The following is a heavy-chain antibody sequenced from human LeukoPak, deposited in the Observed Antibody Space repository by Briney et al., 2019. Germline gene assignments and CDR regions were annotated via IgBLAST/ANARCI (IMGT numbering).Heavy chain of an antibody. Sequence: ASVKVSCKASGYTFTSYDINWVRQAPGQGLEWMGWMNPNSGNTGYAQKFQGRVTMTRHTSISTAYMELSRLRSEDTAVYYCARDSSSWELRLWGQGTLVTVSS. V-gene: IGHV1-8*01. CDR1: GYTFTSYD. D-gene: IGHD6-13*01. J-gene: IGHJ4*02. CDR2: MNPNSGNT. CDR3: ARDSSSWELRL.